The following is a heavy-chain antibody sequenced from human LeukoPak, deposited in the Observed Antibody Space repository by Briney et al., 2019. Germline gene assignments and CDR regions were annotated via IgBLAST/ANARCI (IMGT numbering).Heavy chain of an antibody. J-gene: IGHJ4*02. Sequence: GGSLRLSCSASGFTFSSHTIYWVRQAPGRGLEYVSAISSNGGSTYYADSVKGRFTISRDNSKNTLDLQMSSLRPEDTAVYYCVRSSSGWYDYWGQGTLVTVSS. CDR2: ISSNGGST. V-gene: IGHV3-64D*06. CDR3: VRSSSGWYDY. D-gene: IGHD6-19*01. CDR1: GFTFSSHT.